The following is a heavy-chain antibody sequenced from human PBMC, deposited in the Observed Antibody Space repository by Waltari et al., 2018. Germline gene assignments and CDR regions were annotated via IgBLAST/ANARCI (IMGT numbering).Heavy chain of an antibody. V-gene: IGHV3-23*01. CDR1: GFTFRRYA. CDR2: ISGSGGST. Sequence: EVQLLESGGGWVQPGGSLSLSCAASGFTFRRYAMSWVRQAPGKGLEWVSAISGSGGSTYYADSVKGRFTISRDNSKNTLYLQMNSLRAEDTAVYYCAKDLRIAAAFWAQGTLVTVSS. CDR3: AKDLRIAAAF. J-gene: IGHJ4*02. D-gene: IGHD6-13*01.